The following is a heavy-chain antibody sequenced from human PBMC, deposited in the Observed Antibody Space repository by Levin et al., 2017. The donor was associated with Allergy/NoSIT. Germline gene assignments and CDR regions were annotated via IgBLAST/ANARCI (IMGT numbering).Heavy chain of an antibody. V-gene: IGHV4-4*02. Sequence: SETLSLTCAVSGGSISSSNWWSWVRQPPGKGLEWIGEIYHSGSTNYNPSLKSRVTISVDKSKNQFSLKLSSVTAADTAVYYCARGVRGVILPNYYYYMDVWGKGTTVTVSS. CDR1: GGSISSSNW. CDR2: IYHSGST. CDR3: ARGVRGVILPNYYYYMDV. J-gene: IGHJ6*03. D-gene: IGHD3-10*01.